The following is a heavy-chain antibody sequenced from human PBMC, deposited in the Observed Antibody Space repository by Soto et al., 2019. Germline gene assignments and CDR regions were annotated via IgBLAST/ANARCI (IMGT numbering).Heavy chain of an antibody. D-gene: IGHD3-22*01. CDR3: AHSGSGCSPNCFDP. CDR2: TYWDDDK. J-gene: IGHJ5*02. Sequence: QITLKESGPTLVQPTQTLTLTCTFSGFSLSASGMSVGWIRQPPGKALEWLALTYWDDDKRYSPSLKTRLTITKDTSKNQVVLIMTNVDPVDTARYYCAHSGSGCSPNCFDPWGQGTLVTVSS. V-gene: IGHV2-5*02. CDR1: GFSLSASGMS.